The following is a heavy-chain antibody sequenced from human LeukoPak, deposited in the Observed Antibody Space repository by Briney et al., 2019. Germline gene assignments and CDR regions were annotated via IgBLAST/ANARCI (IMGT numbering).Heavy chain of an antibody. Sequence: GGSLRLSCAASGFTFSSYWMHWVRQAPGKGLVWVSRINGDGSTTGYADSVKGRFTISRDNAKNTLYLQMNTLRAEDTAVYYCARRNYWGQGTLVTVSS. J-gene: IGHJ4*02. CDR3: ARRNY. V-gene: IGHV3-74*01. CDR1: GFTFSSYW. CDR2: INGDGSTT.